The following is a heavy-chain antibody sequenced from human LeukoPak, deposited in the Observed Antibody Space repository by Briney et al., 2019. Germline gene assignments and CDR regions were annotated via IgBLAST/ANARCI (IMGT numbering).Heavy chain of an antibody. V-gene: IGHV1-2*02. Sequence: ASVKVSCKASGYTFTGYYMHWVRQAPGQGLEWMGWINPNSGGTNYAQKFQGRVTMTRGTSISTAYMELSRLRSDDTAVYYCARVGDSGGRNWFDPWGQGTLVTVSS. CDR2: INPNSGGT. CDR3: ARVGDSGGRNWFDP. D-gene: IGHD2-15*01. CDR1: GYTFTGYY. J-gene: IGHJ5*02.